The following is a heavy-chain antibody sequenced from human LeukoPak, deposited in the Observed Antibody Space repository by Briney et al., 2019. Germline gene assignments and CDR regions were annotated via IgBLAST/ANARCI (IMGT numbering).Heavy chain of an antibody. CDR2: ISSSSSYI. CDR1: GFTFSSYS. D-gene: IGHD3-22*01. J-gene: IGHJ4*02. V-gene: IGHV3-21*01. Sequence: GGSLRLSCAASGFTFSSYSMNWVRQAPGKGLEWVSSISSSSSYIYYADSVKGRFTISRDNAKNSLYLRMNSLRAEDTAVYYCARASQGLYFDYWGQGTLVTVSS. CDR3: ARASQGLYFDY.